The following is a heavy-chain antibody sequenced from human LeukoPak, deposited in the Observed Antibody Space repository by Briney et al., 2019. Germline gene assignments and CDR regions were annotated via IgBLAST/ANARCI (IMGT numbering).Heavy chain of an antibody. CDR2: INSDGNEI. V-gene: IGHV3-74*01. CDR3: ARDSQLSSGWSPNWFDP. Sequence: PGGSLRLSCAAYGFTINSYWMLWVRPAPGKGLVWFSRINSDGNEINYADSVKGRFTISRDNAKNTLYLQMNSLRAEDTAVYYCARDSQLSSGWSPNWFDPWGQGTLVTVSS. J-gene: IGHJ5*02. CDR1: GFTINSYW. D-gene: IGHD6-19*01.